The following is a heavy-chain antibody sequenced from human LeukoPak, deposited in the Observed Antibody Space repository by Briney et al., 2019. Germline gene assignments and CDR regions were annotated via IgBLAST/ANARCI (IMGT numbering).Heavy chain of an antibody. CDR3: ARVPSYSSSSTDYYYGMDV. CDR1: GGSISSGGYS. J-gene: IGHJ6*02. D-gene: IGHD6-6*01. CDR2: IYHSGST. Sequence: SQTLSLTCAVSGGSISSGGYSWSWIRQPPGKGLEWIGYIYHSGSTYYNPSLKSRVTISVDRSKNQFSLKLSSVTAADTAVYYCARVPSYSSSSTDYYYGMDVWGQGTTVTVSS. V-gene: IGHV4-30-2*01.